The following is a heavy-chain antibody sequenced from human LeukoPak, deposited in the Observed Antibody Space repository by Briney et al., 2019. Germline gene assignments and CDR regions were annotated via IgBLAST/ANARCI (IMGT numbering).Heavy chain of an antibody. CDR1: GGSISNSSYY. D-gene: IGHD2-2*01. Sequence: SETLSLTCTVSGGSISNSSYYWGWIRQPPGKGLEWIGSIYYSGSTYYNPSLKSRVTISVDTSKNQFSLKLSSVTAADTAVYYCARRRTYHKGSDFDYWGQGTLVTVSS. CDR2: IYYSGST. V-gene: IGHV4-39*01. CDR3: ARRRTYHKGSDFDY. J-gene: IGHJ4*02.